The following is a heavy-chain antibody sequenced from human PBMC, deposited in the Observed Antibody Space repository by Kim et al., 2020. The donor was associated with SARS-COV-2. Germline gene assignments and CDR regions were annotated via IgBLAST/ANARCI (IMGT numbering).Heavy chain of an antibody. Sequence: VKGRFTISRDTSKNTLYLQMNSLRAEDTAVYYCARDSHYYDSSGYYLYYWGQGTLVTVSS. CDR3: ARDSHYYDSSGYYLYY. J-gene: IGHJ4*02. V-gene: IGHV3-30*07. D-gene: IGHD3-22*01.